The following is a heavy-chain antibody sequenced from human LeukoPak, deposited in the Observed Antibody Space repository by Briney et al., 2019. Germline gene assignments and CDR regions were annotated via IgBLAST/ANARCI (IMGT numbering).Heavy chain of an antibody. Sequence: GGSLRHSCAASGFTFSDYSMKWVRQAPGKGLQWVSSISSGNSYKYYGDSVKGRFTISRDNAKNSLYLQMNSLRAEDTAVYYCARGATLIAVAGTWPLDYWGQGTLVIVSS. J-gene: IGHJ4*02. CDR3: ARGATLIAVAGTWPLDY. V-gene: IGHV3-21*01. CDR2: ISSGNSYK. CDR1: GFTFSDYS. D-gene: IGHD6-19*01.